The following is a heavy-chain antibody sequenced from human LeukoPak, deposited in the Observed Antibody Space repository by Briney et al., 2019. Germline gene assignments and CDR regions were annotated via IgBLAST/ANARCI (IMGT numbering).Heavy chain of an antibody. CDR2: ISSIGSTI. Sequence: PGGSLRLSCAASGFTFSSYEMNWVRQAPGKGLEWVSYISSIGSTIYYADSVKGRFTISRDNAKKQLYLQMNSLRAEDTAVYYCARAQWLQSDYYMDVWGKGTTVTVSS. CDR3: ARAQWLQSDYYMDV. J-gene: IGHJ6*03. D-gene: IGHD5-18*01. CDR1: GFTFSSYE. V-gene: IGHV3-48*03.